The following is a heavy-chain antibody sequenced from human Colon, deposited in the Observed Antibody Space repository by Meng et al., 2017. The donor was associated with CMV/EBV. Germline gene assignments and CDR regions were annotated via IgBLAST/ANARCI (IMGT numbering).Heavy chain of an antibody. J-gene: IGHJ5*02. CDR2: MYYGGST. CDR3: ARGRNWFDP. Sequence: LSLTCNVSNGSISKFYCTWIRQAPGKGLEWIGHMYYGGSTKYNPSLESRLTMSVDTSKNQFSLKLSAVTAADTAVYYCARGRNWFDPWGRGTLVTVSS. V-gene: IGHV4-59*01. CDR1: NGSISKFY.